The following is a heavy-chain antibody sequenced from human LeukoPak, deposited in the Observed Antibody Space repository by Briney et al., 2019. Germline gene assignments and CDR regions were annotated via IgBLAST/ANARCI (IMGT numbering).Heavy chain of an antibody. CDR2: IFYSGST. CDR3: ARDTYYYDSSGPEHNWFDP. Sequence: PSETLSLTCTVSGGSISSYYWSWIRQPPGKGLGWFGYIFYSGSTNYNPSLKSRVTISVDTSKNQFSLKLSSVTAADTAVYYCARDTYYYDSSGPEHNWFDPWGQGTLVTVSS. J-gene: IGHJ5*02. CDR1: GGSISSYY. D-gene: IGHD3-22*01. V-gene: IGHV4-59*01.